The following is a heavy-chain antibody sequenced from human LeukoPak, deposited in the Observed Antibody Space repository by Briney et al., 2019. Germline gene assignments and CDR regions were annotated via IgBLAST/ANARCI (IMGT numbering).Heavy chain of an antibody. J-gene: IGHJ4*02. V-gene: IGHV3-48*02. CDR3: ARDRMVRGFIIPGQLDY. CDR2: ISGSSSTI. Sequence: SGGSLRLSCAASGFAFSTYTMNWVRQAPGQGLEWVSYISGSSSTIYYADSVKGRFTISRDNAKNSLYLQMNSLRDEDTAVYYCARDRMVRGFIIPGQLDYWGQGTLVPVSS. D-gene: IGHD3-10*01. CDR1: GFAFSTYT.